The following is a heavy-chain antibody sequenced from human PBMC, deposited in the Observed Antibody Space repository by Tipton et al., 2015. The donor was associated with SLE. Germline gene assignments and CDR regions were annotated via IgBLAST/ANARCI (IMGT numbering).Heavy chain of an antibody. CDR1: GDSIASPYY. D-gene: IGHD7-27*01. Sequence: TLSLTCSVSGDSIASPYYWGWIRQPPGKGLEWIGNIYYSGSPYYNPSLKSRVTISVNTSKNQFSLRLSSVTAADTAMFYCAARTGDVLYYYYMDVWGKGTTVTVSS. V-gene: IGHV4-38-2*02. J-gene: IGHJ6*03. CDR3: AARTGDVLYYYYMDV. CDR2: IYYSGSP.